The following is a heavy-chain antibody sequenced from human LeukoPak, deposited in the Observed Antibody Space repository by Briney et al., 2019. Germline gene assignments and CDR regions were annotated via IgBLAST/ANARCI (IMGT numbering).Heavy chain of an antibody. D-gene: IGHD3-22*01. J-gene: IGHJ4*02. CDR3: ARDYGDYYDSSGFDY. Sequence: GSLRLSCSASGFTVSSNYMSWVRQAPGKGLEWVSVIYSGGSTYYADSVKGRFTISRDNSKNTLYLQMNSLRAEDTAVYYCARDYGDYYDSSGFDYWGQGTLVTVSS. CDR2: IYSGGST. V-gene: IGHV3-53*01. CDR1: GFTVSSNY.